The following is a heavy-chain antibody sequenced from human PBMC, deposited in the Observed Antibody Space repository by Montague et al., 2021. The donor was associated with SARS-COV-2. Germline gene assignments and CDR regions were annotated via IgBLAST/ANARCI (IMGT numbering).Heavy chain of an antibody. V-gene: IGHV4-34*01. Sequence: SETLSLTCAVYGGSFSGYYWSWIRQPPGKGLEWIGEINHSGSTNYIPSLKSRVTISVDTSKNQFSLKLSSVTAADTAVYYCARGYQLRFSEWSSRQSTFDYWGQGTLVTVSS. CDR1: GGSFSGYY. CDR3: ARGYQLRFSEWSSRQSTFDY. J-gene: IGHJ4*02. D-gene: IGHD3-3*01. CDR2: INHSGST.